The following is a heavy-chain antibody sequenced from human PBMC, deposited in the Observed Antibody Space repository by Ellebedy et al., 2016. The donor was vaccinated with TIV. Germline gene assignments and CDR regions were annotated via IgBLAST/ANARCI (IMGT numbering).Heavy chain of an antibody. V-gene: IGHV1-69*13. J-gene: IGHJ4*02. Sequence: SVKVSCXASGGTFSSYAISWVRQAPGQGLEWMGGIIPIFGTANYAQKFQGRVTITADESTSTAYMELSSLRSEDTAVYYCTILHGELPFLGYWGQGTLVTGSS. CDR2: IIPIFGTA. CDR3: TILHGELPFLGY. D-gene: IGHD3-10*01. CDR1: GGTFSSYA.